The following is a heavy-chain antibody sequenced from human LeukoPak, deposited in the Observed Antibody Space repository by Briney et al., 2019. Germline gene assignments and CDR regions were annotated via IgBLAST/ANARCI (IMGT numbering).Heavy chain of an antibody. Sequence: SETLSLTCTVSGGSVSSSSFYWGWIRQPPGKGLEWIGSIYYSGNSYSNPSLKTRVTISVDTSKNQFSLHLSSVTAADTAIYYCARHYPANTAARPPFDYWGQGTLVTVSS. J-gene: IGHJ4*02. CDR3: ARHYPANTAARPPFDY. V-gene: IGHV4-39*01. D-gene: IGHD6-6*01. CDR2: IYYSGNS. CDR1: GGSVSSSSFY.